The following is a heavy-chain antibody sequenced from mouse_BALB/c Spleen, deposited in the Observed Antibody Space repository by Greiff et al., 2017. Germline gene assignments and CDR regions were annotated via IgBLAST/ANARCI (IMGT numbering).Heavy chain of an antibody. D-gene: IGHD3-1*01. J-gene: IGHJ3*01. CDR3: ARGEQLGLRLWFAY. CDR2: IDPYNGGT. Sequence: EVQLQQSGPELVKPGASVKVSCKASGYAFTSYNMYWVKQSHGKSLEWIGYIDPYNGGTSYNQKFKGKATLTVDKSSSTAYMHLNSLTSEDSAVYYCARGEQLGLRLWFAYWGQGTLVTVSA. V-gene: IGHV1S135*01. CDR1: GYAFTSYN.